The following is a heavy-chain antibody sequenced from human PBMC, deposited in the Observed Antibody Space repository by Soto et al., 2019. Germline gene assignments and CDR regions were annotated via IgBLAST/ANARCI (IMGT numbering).Heavy chain of an antibody. CDR1: GFTFSSYA. D-gene: IGHD3-10*01. CDR3: ARDFGGPRLSY. V-gene: IGHV3-30-3*01. J-gene: IGHJ4*02. CDR2: ISYDGSNK. Sequence: GGSLRLSCAASGFTFSSYAMHWVRQAPGKGLEWAAVISYDGSNKYYADSVKGRFTISRDNSKNTLYLQMNSLRAEDTAVYYCARDFGGPRLSYWGQGTLVTVSS.